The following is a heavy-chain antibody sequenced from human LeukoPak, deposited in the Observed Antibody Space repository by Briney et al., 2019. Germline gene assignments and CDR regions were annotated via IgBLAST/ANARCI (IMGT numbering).Heavy chain of an antibody. CDR1: GFTFSSYG. CDR2: ISYDGSNK. CDR3: AKDLLQTFFFDSSGYYSDAFGM. V-gene: IGHV3-30*18. J-gene: IGHJ3*02. Sequence: GRSLRPSCAASGFTFSSYGMHWVRQDPGKGLEWVAVISYDGSNKYYADSVKGRFTISRDNSKNTLSLHMNTLRAEDTAVYYCAKDLLQTFFFDSSGYYSDAFGMWGQGTMVTVSP. D-gene: IGHD3-22*01.